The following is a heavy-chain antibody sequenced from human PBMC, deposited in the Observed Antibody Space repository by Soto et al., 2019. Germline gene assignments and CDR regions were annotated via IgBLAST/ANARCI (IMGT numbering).Heavy chain of an antibody. CDR1: GYTFTSYG. CDR3: ARILKRGPAAMLDAFDI. V-gene: IGHV1-18*01. Sequence: QVQLVQSGAEVKKPGASVKVSCKASGYTFTSYGITWVRQAPGQGLEWMGWISAYNGNTNYAQKLQGRVTMTTDTSTSTAYMELRSLSSDDTAVYYCARILKRGPAAMLDAFDIWGQGTMVTVSS. D-gene: IGHD2-2*01. J-gene: IGHJ3*02. CDR2: ISAYNGNT.